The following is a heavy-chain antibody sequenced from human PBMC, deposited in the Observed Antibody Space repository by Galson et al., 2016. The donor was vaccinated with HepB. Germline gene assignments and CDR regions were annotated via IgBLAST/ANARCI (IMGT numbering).Heavy chain of an antibody. D-gene: IGHD5-12*01. V-gene: IGHV3-49*04. CDR3: TRATAPSGYDLYWFDP. Sequence: SLRLSCAASGFTFGDYAMSWVRQAPGKGLEWLGFIRYKGYGGTTEYAASVRGRFTISRDDSKGIVYLQMNSLKTEDTAVYYCTRATAPSGYDLYWFDPWGQGTLVTVS. CDR1: GFTFGDYA. J-gene: IGHJ5*02. CDR2: IRYKGYGGTT.